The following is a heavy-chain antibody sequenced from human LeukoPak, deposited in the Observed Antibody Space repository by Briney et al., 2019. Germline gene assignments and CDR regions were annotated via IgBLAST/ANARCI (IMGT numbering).Heavy chain of an antibody. CDR1: GSTFSDYY. CDR3: ARGDSCWAGCYMDV. J-gene: IGHJ6*03. Sequence: GGSLRLSCAASGSTFSDYYMSWIRQAPGKGLEWVSYISSSGSTIYYADSVKGRFTISRDNAKNSLYLQMNSLRAEDMALYYCARGDSCWAGCYMDVWGKGTTVTISS. CDR2: ISSSGSTI. V-gene: IGHV3-11*01. D-gene: IGHD6-19*01.